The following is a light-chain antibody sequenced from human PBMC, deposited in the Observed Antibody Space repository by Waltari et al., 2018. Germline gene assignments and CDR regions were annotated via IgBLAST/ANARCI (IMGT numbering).Light chain of an antibody. J-gene: IGLJ1*01. CDR3: QVWDSSTALYV. CDR2: RDD. CDR1: IGSKY. Sequence: SLELTQPISVSVALGQTATISCGETIGSKYVHWYPQKPGRAPVLVIYRDDNRPSGISERFSGSNSGKTATLTISRAQAGDEAEYYCQVWDSSTALYVFGTGTKVTVL. V-gene: IGLV3-9*01.